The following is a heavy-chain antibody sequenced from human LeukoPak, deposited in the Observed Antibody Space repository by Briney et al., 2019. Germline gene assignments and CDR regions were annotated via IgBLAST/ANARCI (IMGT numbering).Heavy chain of an antibody. J-gene: IGHJ3*02. CDR2: IFYNGHT. D-gene: IGHD6-13*01. CDR1: GDSISSHY. CDR3: ATDSSNTDAFDI. V-gene: IGHV4-59*11. Sequence: SETLSLTCTVSGDSISSHYWSWIRQPPGKGLEWIGYIFYNGHTNYNPSLTSRVTMSVDASKNQFSLRLSSVTATDTAIYYCATDSSNTDAFDIWGQGTMVTVSS.